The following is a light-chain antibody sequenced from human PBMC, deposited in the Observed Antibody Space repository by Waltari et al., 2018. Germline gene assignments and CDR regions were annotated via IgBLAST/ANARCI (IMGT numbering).Light chain of an antibody. Sequence: QSALTQPASVSGSPGQSTTISCTGPSNDVGDYNYVSWYQQHPGKAPQILIYEVSNRPSGISNRFSGSKSGNTASLTISGLQAEDEADYYCSSYSSTSTYVFGTGTGVTVL. CDR2: EVS. CDR3: SSYSSTSTYV. J-gene: IGLJ1*01. CDR1: SNDVGDYNY. V-gene: IGLV2-14*01.